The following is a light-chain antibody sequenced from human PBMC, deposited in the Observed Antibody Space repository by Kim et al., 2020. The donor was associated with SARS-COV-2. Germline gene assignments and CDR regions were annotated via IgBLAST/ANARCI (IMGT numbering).Light chain of an antibody. Sequence: SYELTQPPSVSVSPGQTASITCSGDKLGDKYACWYQQKPGQSPVLVIYQDSKRPSGIPERFSGSNSGNTATLTISGTQAMDEADYYCQAWDSSTNYVFGTGTKVPS. J-gene: IGLJ1*01. CDR3: QAWDSSTNYV. V-gene: IGLV3-1*01. CDR2: QDS. CDR1: KLGDKY.